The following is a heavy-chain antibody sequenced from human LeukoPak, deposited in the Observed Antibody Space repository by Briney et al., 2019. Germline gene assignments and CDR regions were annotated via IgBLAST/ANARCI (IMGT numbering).Heavy chain of an antibody. CDR1: GFTFSSYW. J-gene: IGHJ6*03. Sequence: GVSLRLSCAASGFTFSSYWMSWVRQAPGKGLERVANIKQDGSEKYYVDSVKGRFTLSRDNAKNSLYLQMNSLRAEDTAVYYCARDTLYGSGSYYTVKYYYYMDVWGKGTTVTVSS. CDR2: IKQDGSEK. V-gene: IGHV3-7*01. D-gene: IGHD3-10*01. CDR3: ARDTLYGSGSYYTVKYYYYMDV.